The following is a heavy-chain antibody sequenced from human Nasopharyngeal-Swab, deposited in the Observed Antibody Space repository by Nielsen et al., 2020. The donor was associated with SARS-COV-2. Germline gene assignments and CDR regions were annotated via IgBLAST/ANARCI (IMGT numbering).Heavy chain of an antibody. CDR3: ARDATGDEYFDY. CDR1: ANTFTGSY. V-gene: IGHV1-2*02. D-gene: IGHD7-27*01. J-gene: IGHJ4*02. CDR2: MNPKSGVT. Sequence: ASVKVSCKASANTFTGSYIHWVRQAPGQGLAWMGWMNPKSGVTSYAQKFQGRVTMTWDTSTSTAYMELSRLRSDDTAVYYCARDATGDEYFDYWGQGTLVTVSS.